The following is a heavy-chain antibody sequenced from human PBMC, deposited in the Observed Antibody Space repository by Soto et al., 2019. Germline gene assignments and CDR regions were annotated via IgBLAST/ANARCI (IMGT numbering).Heavy chain of an antibody. CDR1: GYTFTGHY. J-gene: IGHJ6*02. Sequence: ASVKVSCKASGYTFTGHYIHWVRQAPEQGPEWMGWINPNSGGTNYAQKFQGWVTMTRDTSISTAYMELSRLRSDDTAVYYCARGYCTNGVCYYGMDVWGQGTTVTVSS. CDR3: ARGYCTNGVCYYGMDV. D-gene: IGHD2-8*01. V-gene: IGHV1-2*04. CDR2: INPNSGGT.